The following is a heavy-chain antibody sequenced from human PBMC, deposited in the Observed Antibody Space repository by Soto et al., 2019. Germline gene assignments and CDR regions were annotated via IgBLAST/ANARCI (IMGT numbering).Heavy chain of an antibody. D-gene: IGHD3-9*01. CDR1: GFTFSDYY. V-gene: IGHV3-11*05. J-gene: IGHJ4*02. Sequence: PGGSLRLSCAASGFTFSDYYMRWIRQAPGKGLEWVSYISSSSSYTNYADSVKGRFTISRDNAKNSLYLQMNSLRAEDTAVYYCARGRWILTGYSHPGDYFDYWGQGTLVTVSS. CDR2: ISSSSSYT. CDR3: ARGRWILTGYSHPGDYFDY.